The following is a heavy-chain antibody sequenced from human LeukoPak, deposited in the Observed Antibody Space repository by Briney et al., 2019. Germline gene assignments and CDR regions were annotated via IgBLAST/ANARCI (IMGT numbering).Heavy chain of an antibody. D-gene: IGHD3-3*01. Sequence: PGGSLRLSCAASGFTFSSYAMHWVRQAPGKGLEWVAVISYDGSNKYYADSVKGRFTISRDNSKNSLYLQMNSLRAEDTAVYYCAGQAGGARFLEWSTQSPYYFDYWGQGTLVTVSS. CDR1: GFTFSSYA. J-gene: IGHJ4*02. CDR3: AGQAGGARFLEWSTQSPYYFDY. V-gene: IGHV3-30-3*01. CDR2: ISYDGSNK.